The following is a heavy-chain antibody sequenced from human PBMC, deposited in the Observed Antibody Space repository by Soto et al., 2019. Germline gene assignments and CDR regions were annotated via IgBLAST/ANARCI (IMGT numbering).Heavy chain of an antibody. CDR3: ARDGITVTTRGYYYYGMDV. Sequence: SETLSLTCTVSGGSISSGGYYWSWIRQHPGKGLEWIGYIYYSGSTYYNPSLKSRVTISVDTSKNQFSLKLSSVTAADTAVYYCARDGITVTTRGYYYYGMDVWGQGTTVTVSS. CDR2: IYYSGST. J-gene: IGHJ6*02. D-gene: IGHD4-17*01. CDR1: GGSISSGGYY. V-gene: IGHV4-31*03.